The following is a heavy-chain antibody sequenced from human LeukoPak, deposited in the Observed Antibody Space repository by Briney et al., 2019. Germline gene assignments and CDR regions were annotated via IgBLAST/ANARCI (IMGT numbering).Heavy chain of an antibody. CDR2: INHSGST. J-gene: IGHJ6*03. V-gene: IGHV4-34*01. CDR1: GGSFSSYY. CDR3: ARYSDYYYYYMDV. D-gene: IGHD2-15*01. Sequence: SETLSLTCAVYGGSFSSYYWSWIRQPPGKGLEWIGEINHSGSTNYNPSLKSRVTMSVDTSKNQFSLKLSSVTAADTAVYYCARYSDYYYYYMDVWGKGTTVTISS.